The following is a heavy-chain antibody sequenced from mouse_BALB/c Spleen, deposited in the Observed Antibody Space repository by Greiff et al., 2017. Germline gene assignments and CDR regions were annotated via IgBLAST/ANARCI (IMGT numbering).Heavy chain of an antibody. D-gene: IGHD1-1*01. CDR1: GYSITSDYA. CDR3: AVGYYGSSSYYYSMDY. J-gene: IGHJ4*01. V-gene: IGHV3-2*02. Sequence: EVQLQESGPGLVKPSQSLSLTCTVTGYSITSDYAWNWIRQFPGNKLEWMGYISSSGSTSYNPSLKSRISITRDTSKNQFFLQLNSVTTEDTATYYCAVGYYGSSSYYYSMDYWGQGTSVTVAS. CDR2: ISSSGST.